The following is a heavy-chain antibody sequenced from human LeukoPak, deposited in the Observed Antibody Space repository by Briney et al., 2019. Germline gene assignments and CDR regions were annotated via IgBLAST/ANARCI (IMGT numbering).Heavy chain of an antibody. D-gene: IGHD3-16*01. CDR1: GFTFSDSW. CDR3: ATYTHWVAGDV. Sequence: GESLRLSCAASGFTFSDSWMSWVRQAPGKGLEWEANMNQDGSEKDYVDSVKGRFTISRDNARNSLYLQMSSLRAEDTAVYYCATYTHWVAGDVWGQGTTVTVSS. CDR2: MNQDGSEK. J-gene: IGHJ6*02. V-gene: IGHV3-7*01.